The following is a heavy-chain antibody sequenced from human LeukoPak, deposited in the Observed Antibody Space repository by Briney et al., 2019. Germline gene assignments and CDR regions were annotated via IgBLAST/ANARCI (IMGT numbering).Heavy chain of an antibody. CDR3: AKAASSSWPSYYYGMDV. J-gene: IGHJ6*02. V-gene: IGHV3-11*01. CDR2: ISSSGSTI. CDR1: GFTFSDYY. D-gene: IGHD6-13*01. Sequence: PGGSLRLSCAASGFTFSDYYMSWIRQAPGKGLEWVSYISSSGSTIYYADSVKGRFTISRDNAKNSLYLQMNSLRVDDTAVYYCAKAASSSWPSYYYGMDVWGQGTTVTVSS.